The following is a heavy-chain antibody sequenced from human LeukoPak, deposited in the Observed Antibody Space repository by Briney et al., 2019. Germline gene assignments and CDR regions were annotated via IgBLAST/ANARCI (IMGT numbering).Heavy chain of an antibody. CDR3: ARDKILDFWSGYTLIGYYYYYMDV. D-gene: IGHD3-3*01. Sequence: ASVKVSCKASGYTFTSYGISWVRQAPGQGLEWMGWISAYNGNTNYAQKLQGRVTMTTDTSTSTAYMELRSLRSDDTAVYYCARDKILDFWSGYTLIGYYYYYMDVWGKGTTVAVSS. J-gene: IGHJ6*03. CDR2: ISAYNGNT. CDR1: GYTFTSYG. V-gene: IGHV1-18*01.